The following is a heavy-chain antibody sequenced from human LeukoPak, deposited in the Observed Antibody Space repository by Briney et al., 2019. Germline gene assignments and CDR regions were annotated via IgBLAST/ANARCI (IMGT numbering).Heavy chain of an antibody. CDR1: GYTFTGYY. Sequence: ASVKVSCKASGYTFTGYYMHWVRQAPGQGLEWMGWINPNSGGTNYAQKFQGRVTMTRDTSISTAYMELSRLRSDDTAVYYCARAYCGGDCYSPTYYFDYWGQGTLVTVSS. CDR3: ARAYCGGDCYSPTYYFDY. D-gene: IGHD2-21*02. CDR2: INPNSGGT. J-gene: IGHJ4*02. V-gene: IGHV1-2*02.